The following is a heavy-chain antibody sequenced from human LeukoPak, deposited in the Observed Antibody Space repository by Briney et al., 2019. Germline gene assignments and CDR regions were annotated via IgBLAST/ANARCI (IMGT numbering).Heavy chain of an antibody. CDR3: ARELNIEYSGSYLPIFDY. CDR2: ISAYNGNT. V-gene: IGHV1-18*01. Sequence: ASVKVSCKASGYTFTSYGISWVRQAPGQGLEWMGWISAYNGNTNYAQKLQGRVTMTTDTSTSTAYMELRSLRSDDTAVYYCARELNIEYSGSYLPIFDYWGQGTLVTVSS. CDR1: GYTFTSYG. D-gene: IGHD1-26*01. J-gene: IGHJ4*02.